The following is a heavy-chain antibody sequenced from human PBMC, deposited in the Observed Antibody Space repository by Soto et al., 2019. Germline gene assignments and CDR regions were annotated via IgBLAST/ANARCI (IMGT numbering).Heavy chain of an antibody. D-gene: IGHD6-19*01. CDR2: IYYSGST. J-gene: IGHJ6*02. V-gene: IGHV4-61*01. CDR3: ARGIEGWYQGRYYYGMDV. CDR1: GGSVSSGSYY. Sequence: QVQLQESGPGLVKPSETLSLTCTVSGGSVSSGSYYWSWIRQPPGKGLEWIGYIYYSGSTNYNPARKSRVPISVATSKNLSSLTLSSVTAADTAVYYCARGIEGWYQGRYYYGMDVWGQGPTVTVSS.